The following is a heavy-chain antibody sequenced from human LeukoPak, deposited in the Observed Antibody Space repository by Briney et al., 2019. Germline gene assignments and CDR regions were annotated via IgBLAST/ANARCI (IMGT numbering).Heavy chain of an antibody. Sequence: GGSLRLSCAASGFTFRSYGMHWVRQAPDKGLEWVAVIIHDGSNKDYADSVKGRFTISRDNSKNTLYLQMNSLRTEDTAVYYCAKVPTGVGSGSYWGQGALVTVSS. J-gene: IGHJ4*02. V-gene: IGHV3-30*18. CDR3: AKVPTGVGSGSY. D-gene: IGHD3-10*01. CDR2: IIHDGSNK. CDR1: GFTFRSYG.